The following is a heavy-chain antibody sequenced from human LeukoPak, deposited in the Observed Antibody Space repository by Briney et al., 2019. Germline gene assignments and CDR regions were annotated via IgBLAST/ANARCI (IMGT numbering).Heavy chain of an antibody. J-gene: IGHJ6*02. D-gene: IGHD4/OR15-4a*01. CDR1: GFTFSGSA. Sequence: GGSLRLSCAASGFTFSGSAMHWVRQVSGKGLGWVGRIRNKANNYATAYAASVKGRFTIFRDDSKNTAYLQMNGLKTEDTAVYYCAQYGAYADYYYGLDVWGQGTTVTVSS. V-gene: IGHV3-73*01. CDR3: AQYGAYADYYYGLDV. CDR2: IRNKANNYAT.